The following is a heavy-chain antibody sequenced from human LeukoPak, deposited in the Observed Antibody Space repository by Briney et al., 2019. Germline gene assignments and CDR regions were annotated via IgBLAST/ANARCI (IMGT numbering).Heavy chain of an antibody. D-gene: IGHD2-2*01. CDR3: AKDLGYCSSTSCHYYYYYGMDV. Sequence: GGSLRLSCAASGFTFRSYGMHWVRQAPGKGLEWVAVISYDGSNKYYADSVKGRFTTSRDNSKNTLYLQMNSLRAEDTAVYYCAKDLGYCSSTSCHYYYYYGMDVWGQGTTVTVSS. V-gene: IGHV3-30*18. CDR1: GFTFRSYG. J-gene: IGHJ6*02. CDR2: ISYDGSNK.